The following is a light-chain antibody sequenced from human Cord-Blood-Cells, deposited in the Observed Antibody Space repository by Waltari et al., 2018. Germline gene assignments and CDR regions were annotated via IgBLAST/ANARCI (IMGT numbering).Light chain of an antibody. CDR2: DAC. Sequence: DIQMTQSPSTLSASVGDRVTITCRASQSISSWLAWYQQKPGKAPKLLIYDACRLESGVPSRFSGSGSGTEFTRTINSLQPDDFATYYCQQYNSYPFTFGPGTKVDIK. J-gene: IGKJ3*01. CDR1: QSISSW. CDR3: QQYNSYPFT. V-gene: IGKV1-5*01.